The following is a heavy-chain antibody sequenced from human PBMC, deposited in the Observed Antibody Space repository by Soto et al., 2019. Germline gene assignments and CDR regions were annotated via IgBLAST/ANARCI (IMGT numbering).Heavy chain of an antibody. J-gene: IGHJ6*04. CDR1: GLTFSDYY. D-gene: IGHD4-17*01. Sequence: GGSLRLSCAASGLTFSDYYMSWIRQAPGKGLEWVSYISSSGSTIYYADSVKGRFTISRDNAKNSLYLQMNSLRAEDTAVYYCARIVNDYGVLTDVWGKGTTVTVSS. CDR3: ARIVNDYGVLTDV. CDR2: ISSSGSTI. V-gene: IGHV3-11*01.